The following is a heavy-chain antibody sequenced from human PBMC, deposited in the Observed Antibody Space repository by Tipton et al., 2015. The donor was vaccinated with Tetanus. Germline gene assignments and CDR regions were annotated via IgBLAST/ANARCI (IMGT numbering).Heavy chain of an antibody. D-gene: IGHD2-2*02. CDR1: GYTFTDYY. CDR2: INPDNDGT. J-gene: IGHJ3*02. Sequence: QVQLVQSGPEVKKPGASVKVSCKASGYTFTDYYIHWVRQAPGQGLEWMGRINPDNDGTFYAQKFQGRVTITRDTSISTTFLELSSLRIDDTVVYYCARRGRHTQDAFDIWGQGTMVTVSS. CDR3: ARRGRHTQDAFDI. V-gene: IGHV1-2*01.